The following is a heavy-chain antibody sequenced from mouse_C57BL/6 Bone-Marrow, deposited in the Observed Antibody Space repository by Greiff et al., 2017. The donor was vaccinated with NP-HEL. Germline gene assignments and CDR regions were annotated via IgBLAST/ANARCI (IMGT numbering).Heavy chain of an antibody. V-gene: IGHV5-12*01. CDR3: ARHSDFSWFAY. Sequence: EVQVVESGGGLVQPGGSLKLSCAASGFTFSDYYMYWVRQTPEKRLEWVAYISNGGGSTYYPDTVKGRFTISRDNDKNTLYLQMSRLKSEDTAMYYCARHSDFSWFAYWGQGTLVTVSA. CDR1: GFTFSDYY. J-gene: IGHJ3*01. CDR2: ISNGGGST. D-gene: IGHD2-4*01.